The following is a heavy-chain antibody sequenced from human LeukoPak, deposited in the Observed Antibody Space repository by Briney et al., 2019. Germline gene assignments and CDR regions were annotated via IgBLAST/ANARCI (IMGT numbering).Heavy chain of an antibody. CDR3: VRELRHTSGWDY. D-gene: IGHD6-19*01. Sequence: GGSLRLSCAASGFPFSSYWMHWVRHAPGKGLVGVSRINSDGSSTSYADSVKGRFTISRDNAENTLYLQMNSLRAEDTAVYYCVRELRHTSGWDYWGQGTLVTVSS. V-gene: IGHV3-74*01. CDR2: INSDGSST. J-gene: IGHJ4*02. CDR1: GFPFSSYW.